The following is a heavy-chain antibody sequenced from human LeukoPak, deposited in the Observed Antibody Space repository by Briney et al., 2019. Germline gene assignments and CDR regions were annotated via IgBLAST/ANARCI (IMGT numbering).Heavy chain of an antibody. Sequence: PSETLSLTCTVSGGSISSGGYYWSWIRQHPGKGLEWIGYIYYSGSTYYNPSLKSRVTISVDTSKNQFSLKLSSVTAADTAVYYCARVRSMTTYDYWGQGTLVTVSS. V-gene: IGHV4-31*03. D-gene: IGHD2/OR15-2a*01. J-gene: IGHJ4*02. CDR2: IYYSGST. CDR3: ARVRSMTTYDY. CDR1: GGSISSGGYY.